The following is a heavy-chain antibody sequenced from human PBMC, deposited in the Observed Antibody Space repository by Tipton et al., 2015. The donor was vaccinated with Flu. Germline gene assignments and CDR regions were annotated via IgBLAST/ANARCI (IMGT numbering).Heavy chain of an antibody. D-gene: IGHD3-10*01. V-gene: IGHV3-74*01. J-gene: IGHJ4*02. CDR2: LNGDGSTT. CDR3: AKATAYYYGGSYDD. Sequence: SLRLSCAVYGGSFSGYYCSWIRQPPGKGLVVVSRLNGDGSTTNYADSVKGRFTISRDNAKNTVYLQMNSLRAEDTAVYYCAKATAYYYGGSYDDWGQGTLVTVSS. CDR1: GGSFSGYY.